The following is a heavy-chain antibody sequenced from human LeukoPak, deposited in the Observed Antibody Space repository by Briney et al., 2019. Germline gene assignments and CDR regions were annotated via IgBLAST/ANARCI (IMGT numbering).Heavy chain of an antibody. V-gene: IGHV3-33*01. CDR3: ARDGGSGIDY. CDR1: GFSLMTYG. J-gene: IGHJ4*02. CDR2: IWYDGSRK. D-gene: IGHD3-10*01. Sequence: QPGRSLRLSCAASGFSLMTYGTHWLRQAPGKGLEWVAVIWYDGSRKFYGDSVKGRFTVSRDTFENTMYLQMNSLRVEDTAVYYCARDGGSGIDYWGQGTLVTVSS.